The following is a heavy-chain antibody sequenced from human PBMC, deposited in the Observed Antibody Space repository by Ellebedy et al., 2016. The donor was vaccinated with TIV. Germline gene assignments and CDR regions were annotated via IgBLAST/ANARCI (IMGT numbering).Heavy chain of an antibody. J-gene: IGHJ4*02. CDR3: RRVPSGYSVGWIIDY. V-gene: IGHV1-8*01. CDR2: VNPGSGST. CDR1: GYTFTSYD. Sequence: ASVKVSCKASGYTFTSYDINWLRQAPGQGLEWMGWVNPGSGSTGYSHKFQGRVSMTSDTSIRTAYLEMSGLTSNDTAVYYCRRVPSGYSVGWIIDYWGQGTLVTVSS. D-gene: IGHD6-19*01.